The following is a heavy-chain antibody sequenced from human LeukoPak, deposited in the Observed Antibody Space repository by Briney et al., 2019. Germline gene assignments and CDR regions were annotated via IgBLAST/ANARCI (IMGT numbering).Heavy chain of an antibody. J-gene: IGHJ4*02. D-gene: IGHD3-3*01. CDR1: GFTFSSYS. CDR2: ISSSSSTI. Sequence: GGSLRLSCAASGFTFSSYSMNWVRQAPGQGLEWISYISSSSSTIYYAHSLKGRFIISRDNAKNSLYLQMHRLRAEGTAVYYCAREVRFLSFDYWGERALVSVSS. CDR3: AREVRFLSFDY. V-gene: IGHV3-48*01.